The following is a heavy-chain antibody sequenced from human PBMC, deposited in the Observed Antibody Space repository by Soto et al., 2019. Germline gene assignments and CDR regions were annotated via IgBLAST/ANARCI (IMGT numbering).Heavy chain of an antibody. J-gene: IGHJ6*02. Sequence: QVQLQESGPGLVKPSQTLSLTCTVSGASISNNTYYWSWIRQHPGKGLEWIGYIFYSGRTYSNPSLKSRLTISVDTSKNQYSLKLRSVTAADTAVYYCARDNEVPAHPRLGYGMDVWGQGTTVTVSS. V-gene: IGHV4-31*03. CDR1: GASISNNTYY. CDR2: IFYSGRT. D-gene: IGHD2-2*01. CDR3: ARDNEVPAHPRLGYGMDV.